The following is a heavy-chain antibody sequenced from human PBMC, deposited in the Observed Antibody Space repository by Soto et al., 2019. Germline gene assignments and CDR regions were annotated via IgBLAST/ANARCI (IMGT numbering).Heavy chain of an antibody. D-gene: IGHD2-15*01. V-gene: IGHV4-39*02. CDR3: AREGGGYCSGGSCQVDY. CDR1: GGSISSSSYY. CDR2: IYYRGNT. J-gene: IGHJ4*02. Sequence: QLQLQESGPGLVKPSETLSLTCTVSGGSISSSSYYWGWIRQPPGKGLEWIGSIYYRGNTSYNPYLYNRLTLSVDTSKNRFSVKLGPVTAADTAVYYCAREGGGYCSGGSCQVDYWGQGTLVTVSS.